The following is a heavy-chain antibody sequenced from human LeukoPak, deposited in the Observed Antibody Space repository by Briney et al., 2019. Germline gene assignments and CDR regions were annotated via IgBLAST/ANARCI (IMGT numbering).Heavy chain of an antibody. D-gene: IGHD6-19*01. CDR2: ISGSGGST. CDR1: GFTFSSYA. Sequence: PGGSLRLSCAASGFTFSSYAMSWVRQAPGKGLEWVSAISGSGGSTYYADSVKGRFTISRDNAKNSLYLQMNSLRAEDTAVYYCARSQQWLVPTPLDYWGQGTLVTVSS. J-gene: IGHJ4*02. V-gene: IGHV3-23*01. CDR3: ARSQQWLVPTPLDY.